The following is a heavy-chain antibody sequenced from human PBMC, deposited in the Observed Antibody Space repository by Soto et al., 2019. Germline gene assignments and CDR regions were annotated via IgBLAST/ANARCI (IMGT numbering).Heavy chain of an antibody. CDR3: ARQITGTTGY. Sequence: QVQLVESGGGVVQPGRSLRLSCAASGFTFSSYAMHWVHQAPGKGLEWVAVISYDGSNKYYADSVKGRFTISRDNSKNTLYLQMNTLRAEDTAVYYCARQITGTTGYWGQGTLVIVSS. D-gene: IGHD1-20*01. J-gene: IGHJ4*02. CDR1: GFTFSSYA. CDR2: ISYDGSNK. V-gene: IGHV3-30-3*01.